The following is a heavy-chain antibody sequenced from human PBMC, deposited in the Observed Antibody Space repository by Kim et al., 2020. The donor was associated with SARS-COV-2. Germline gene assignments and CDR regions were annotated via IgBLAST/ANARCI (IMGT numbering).Heavy chain of an antibody. V-gene: IGHV3-23*01. D-gene: IGHD2-21*01. CDR3: ANSYCGGDCLYYFDY. J-gene: IGHJ4*02. Sequence: GGSLRLSCAASGFTFSSYAMSWVRQAPGKGLEWVSAISGSGGSTYYADSVKGRFTISRDNSKNTLYLQMNSLRAEDTAVYYCANSYCGGDCLYYFDYWGQGTLVTVSS. CDR2: ISGSGGST. CDR1: GFTFSSYA.